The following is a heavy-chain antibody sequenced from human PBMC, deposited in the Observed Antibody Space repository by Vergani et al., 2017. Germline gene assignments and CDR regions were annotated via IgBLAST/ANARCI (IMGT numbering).Heavy chain of an antibody. V-gene: IGHV5-10-1*03. Sequence: VQLVPSGAEVKKPGESLRISCKGSGYSFTSFWISWVRQMPGKGLEWMGRIDPSDSYTNYSPSFQGHVTISADKSISTAYLQWSSLKASDTAMYYCARLRYDSSGWYYFDYWGQGTLVTVSS. CDR2: IDPSDSYT. CDR3: ARLRYDSSGWYYFDY. J-gene: IGHJ4*02. CDR1: GYSFTSFW. D-gene: IGHD6-19*01.